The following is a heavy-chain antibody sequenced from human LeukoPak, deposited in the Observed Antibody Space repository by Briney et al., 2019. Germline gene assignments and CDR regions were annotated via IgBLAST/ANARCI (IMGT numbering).Heavy chain of an antibody. J-gene: IGHJ4*02. CDR3: ARNQKYRLLFFTDNTHFDY. V-gene: IGHV3-74*01. D-gene: IGHD2-2*01. Sequence: PGGSLRLSCAASGFTFSSYWMHWVRQAPGKGLVWVSRINSDGSSTSYADSVKGRFTISRDNVKNTLYLQMNSLRAEDTAVYYCARNQKYRLLFFTDNTHFDYWGQGTLVTVSS. CDR2: INSDGSST. CDR1: GFTFSSYW.